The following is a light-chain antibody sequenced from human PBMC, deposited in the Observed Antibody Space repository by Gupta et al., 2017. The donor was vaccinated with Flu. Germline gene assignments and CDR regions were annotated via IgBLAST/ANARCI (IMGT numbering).Light chain of an antibody. CDR1: QDVRNS. Sequence: DRVTITCRASQDVRNSVAWYQQKPGKVPKLLIYDASTLQSGVPSRFSGSGSDTDFTLTISSLEPEDVATYYCQKYDSDPPLSFGGGTKVEIK. CDR2: DAS. J-gene: IGKJ4*01. V-gene: IGKV1-27*01. CDR3: QKYDSDPPLS.